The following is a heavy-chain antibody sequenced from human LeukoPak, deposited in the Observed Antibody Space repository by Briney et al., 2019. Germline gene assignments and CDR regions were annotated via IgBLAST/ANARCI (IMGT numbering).Heavy chain of an antibody. J-gene: IGHJ4*02. Sequence: ASVKVSCKASGYTLTELSMHWVRQAPGKGLEWMGGFDPEDGETIYAQKFQGRVTMTEETSTDTAYMELSSLRSEDTAVYYCATDSVYDSSGYPLQYWGQGTLVTVSS. CDR3: ATDSVYDSSGYPLQY. D-gene: IGHD3-22*01. CDR2: FDPEDGET. CDR1: GYTLTELS. V-gene: IGHV1-24*01.